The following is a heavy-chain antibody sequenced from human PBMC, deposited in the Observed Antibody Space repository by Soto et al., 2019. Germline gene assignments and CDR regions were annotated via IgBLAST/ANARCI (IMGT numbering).Heavy chain of an antibody. CDR2: ISGSGGST. CDR1: GFTFSSYA. Sequence: GGSLRLSCAASGFTFSSYAMSWVRQAPGKGLEWVSAISGSGGSTYYADSVKGRFTISRGNSKNTLYLQMNSLRAEDTAVYYCAKDLLRRPYYDILTGSSFYGMDVWGQGTTVTVSS. J-gene: IGHJ6*02. CDR3: AKDLLRRPYYDILTGSSFYGMDV. D-gene: IGHD3-9*01. V-gene: IGHV3-23*01.